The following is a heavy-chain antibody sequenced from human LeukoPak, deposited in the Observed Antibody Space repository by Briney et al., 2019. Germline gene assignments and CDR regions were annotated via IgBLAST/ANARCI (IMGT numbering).Heavy chain of an antibody. Sequence: KPGGSLRLSCAASGFTFSSYSMNWVRQAPRKGLEWVSSISSSSSYIYYADSVKGRFTISRYNAKNSLYLQMNSLRAEDTAVYYCAREQYYYDSSGYYPHPSFDSWGQGTLVTVSS. CDR1: GFTFSSYS. D-gene: IGHD3-22*01. CDR3: AREQYYYDSSGYYPHPSFDS. V-gene: IGHV3-21*01. J-gene: IGHJ4*02. CDR2: ISSSSSYI.